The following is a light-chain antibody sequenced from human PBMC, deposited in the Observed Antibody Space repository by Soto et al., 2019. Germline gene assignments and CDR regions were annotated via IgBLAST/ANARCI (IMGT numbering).Light chain of an antibody. V-gene: IGLV2-11*01. J-gene: IGLJ1*01. CDR1: DTEVRFYDF. Sequence: ALTHPLSVSGSPGQSDTISCTGTDTEVRFYDFPSWYQELPYKAPHLLNYHVHTRPSEVPDRFSGYKSGKAASLPISGLQADDEADYFCCSYAGTYTSVFGSGTKVSVL. CDR3: CSYAGTYTSV. CDR2: HVH.